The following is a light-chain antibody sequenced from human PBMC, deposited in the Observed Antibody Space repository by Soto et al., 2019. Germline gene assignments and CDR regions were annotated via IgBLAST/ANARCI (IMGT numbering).Light chain of an antibody. CDR1: SSDVGSYNL. V-gene: IGLV2-23*01. CDR3: CSYAGSSTPHVV. CDR2: EGS. Sequence: QSALTQPASVSGSPGQSITISCTGTSSDVGSYNLVSWYQQHPGKAPKLMIYEGSKRPSGVSNRFSGSKSGNTASPTISGLQAEDEADYYCCSYAGSSTPHVVFGGGTKVTVL. J-gene: IGLJ2*01.